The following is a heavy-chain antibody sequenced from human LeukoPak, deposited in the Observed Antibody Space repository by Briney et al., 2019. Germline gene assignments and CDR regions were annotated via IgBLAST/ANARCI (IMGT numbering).Heavy chain of an antibody. CDR3: AKDWGNWGYGYYFDH. J-gene: IGHJ4*02. D-gene: IGHD7-27*01. CDR1: GFTFSTYG. V-gene: IGHV3-30*18. Sequence: GGSLRLSCAASGFTFSTYGMHWVRQGPGKGLEWVAVISFDGSDKYYPDSVKGRFTISRDNSKNTLYLQMNSLRAEDTAVYYCAKDWGNWGYGYYFDHWGQGTLVTVSS. CDR2: ISFDGSDK.